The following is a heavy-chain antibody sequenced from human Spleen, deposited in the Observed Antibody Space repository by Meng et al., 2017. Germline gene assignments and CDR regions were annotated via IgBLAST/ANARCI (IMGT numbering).Heavy chain of an antibody. D-gene: IGHD3-22*01. CDR2: INHGGST. CDR3: TRGKKYYYDSTGYFAY. J-gene: IGHJ4*02. Sequence: LKEWGDGLLKPSEPLSLPCPVYGESLSGYYWSWIRQPPGKGLEWIGEINHGGSTNYNPSLKSRVTISVDTSKNHFSLNLTSVTAADTAVYYCTRGKKYYYDSTGYFAYWGQGTLVTVSS. V-gene: IGHV4-34*01. CDR1: GESLSGYY.